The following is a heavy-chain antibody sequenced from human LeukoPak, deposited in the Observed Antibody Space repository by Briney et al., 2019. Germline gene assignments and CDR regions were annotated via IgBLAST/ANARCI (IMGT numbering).Heavy chain of an antibody. CDR1: GGSISSYY. CDR2: IYYSGST. J-gene: IGHJ6*03. V-gene: IGHV4-59*01. CDR3: ARVPCSSTSCYPYYYYMDV. D-gene: IGHD2-2*01. Sequence: PSETLSLTCTVSGGSISSYYWSWIRQPPGKGLEWIGYIYYSGSTNYNPSLKSRVTISVDTSKNQFSLKLSSVTAADTAVYNCARVPCSSTSCYPYYYYMDVWGKGTTVTVSS.